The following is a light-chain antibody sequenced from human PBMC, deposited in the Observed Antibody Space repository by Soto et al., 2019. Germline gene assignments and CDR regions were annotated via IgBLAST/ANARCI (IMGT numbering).Light chain of an antibody. Sequence: QSALAQPASVSGSPGQSITMSCTGTSSDVGAYDYVSWYQQHPGKAPKFMLYEVSNRPSGLSNRFSGSKSGNTASLTISGLQAEDEADYYCSSYTTSNTWVFGGGTKLTVL. CDR2: EVS. CDR1: SSDVGAYDY. J-gene: IGLJ3*02. V-gene: IGLV2-14*01. CDR3: SSYTTSNTWV.